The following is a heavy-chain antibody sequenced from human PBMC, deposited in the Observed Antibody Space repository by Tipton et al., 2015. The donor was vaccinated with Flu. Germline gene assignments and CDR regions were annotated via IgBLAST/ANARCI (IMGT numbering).Heavy chain of an antibody. D-gene: IGHD1-1*01. J-gene: IGHJ6*02. Sequence: GLVKPSETLSLTCTVSGDSISTTIYYWGWVRQPPGKGLEWIGSIYYSGTTYYNPSLKSRVTISVDSSKNEFSLTLASLTAADTAVYYCARDLWNDRRAYYYYGVDVRGQGTTVTVSS. CDR1: GDSISTTIYY. V-gene: IGHV4-39*07. CDR2: IYYSGTT. CDR3: ARDLWNDRRAYYYYGVDV.